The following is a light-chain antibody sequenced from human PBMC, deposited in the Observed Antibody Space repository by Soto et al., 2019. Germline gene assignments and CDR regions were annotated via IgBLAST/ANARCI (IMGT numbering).Light chain of an antibody. CDR1: SSDVGGYNY. Sequence: QSALTQPASVSGSPGQSITISCTGTSSDVGGYNYVSWYQQHSGKAPKLMIYEVSNRPSGVSNRFSGSKSGNTASLTISGLQAEDEADYYCSSYTSSSTYVFGTGTKLTVL. CDR2: EVS. V-gene: IGLV2-14*01. J-gene: IGLJ1*01. CDR3: SSYTSSSTYV.